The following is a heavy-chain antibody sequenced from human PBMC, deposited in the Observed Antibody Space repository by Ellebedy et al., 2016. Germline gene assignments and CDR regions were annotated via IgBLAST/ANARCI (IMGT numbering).Heavy chain of an antibody. Sequence: SETLSLTXTVSGGSISSYYWNWIRQPPGKGLEWIGYISYTGSTNYDPSLESRVTISVDTPKNQFSLMLTSVTAADTAVYYCARGVASSSWFWFDPWGQGTLVTVSS. D-gene: IGHD6-13*01. CDR2: ISYTGST. J-gene: IGHJ5*02. CDR1: GGSISSYY. CDR3: ARGVASSSWFWFDP. V-gene: IGHV4-59*01.